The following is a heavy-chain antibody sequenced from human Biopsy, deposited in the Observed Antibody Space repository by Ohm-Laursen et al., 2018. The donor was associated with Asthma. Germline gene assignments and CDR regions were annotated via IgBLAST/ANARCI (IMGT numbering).Heavy chain of an antibody. J-gene: IGHJ4*02. CDR2: IISVLPTA. D-gene: IGHD5-12*01. V-gene: IGHV1-69*13. Sequence: SAYPSRTASGTTFRSGSFSGVRHAPGQGLEWMGGIISVLPTANYPQKFQGIVTISADESTTTAYMELSSLTSEDTAVYYSARAPGPRAVGNDYGTPRLYFFDSWGQGTLVTVSS. CDR1: GTTFRSGS. CDR3: ARAPGPRAVGNDYGTPRLYFFDS.